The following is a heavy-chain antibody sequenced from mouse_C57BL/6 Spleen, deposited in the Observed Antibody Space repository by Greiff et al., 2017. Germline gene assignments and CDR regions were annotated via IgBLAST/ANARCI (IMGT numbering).Heavy chain of an antibody. V-gene: IGHV1-66*01. Sequence: QVQLQQSGPELVKPGASVQISCKASGYSFTSYYIHWVKQRPGQGLEWIGWIYPGSGNTKYNEKFKGKATLTADTSSSTAYMQLSSLTSEDSAVYYCASGDDGSFAYWGQGTLVTVSA. J-gene: IGHJ3*01. CDR3: ASGDDGSFAY. CDR2: IYPGSGNT. CDR1: GYSFTSYY. D-gene: IGHD2-3*01.